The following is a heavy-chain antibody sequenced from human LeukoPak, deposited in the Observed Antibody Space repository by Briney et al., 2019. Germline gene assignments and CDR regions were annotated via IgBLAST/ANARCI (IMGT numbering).Heavy chain of an antibody. D-gene: IGHD3-3*01. CDR2: IYYSGST. Sequence: SSETLSLTCTVSGGSISSGDYYWSWIRQPPGKGLEWIGYIYYSGSTYYNPSLKSRVTISVDTSKNQFSLKLSSVTAADTAVYYCARGGTTIFGVVTYNWFDPWAREPWSPSPQ. V-gene: IGHV4-30-4*01. CDR1: GGSISSGDYY. J-gene: IGHJ5*02. CDR3: ARGGTTIFGVVTYNWFDP.